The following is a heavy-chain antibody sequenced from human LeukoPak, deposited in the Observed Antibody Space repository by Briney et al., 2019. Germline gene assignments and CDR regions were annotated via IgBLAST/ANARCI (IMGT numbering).Heavy chain of an antibody. D-gene: IGHD2-2*01. V-gene: IGHV1-69*05. Sequence: SVKVSCKASGGTFSSYAISWVRQAPGQGLEWMGGIIPIFGTTNYAQNFQGRVTITTDESTSTAYMELSSLRSDDTAVYYCARGVSLYCSSTSCYFFDYWGQGTLVTVSS. CDR2: IIPIFGTT. J-gene: IGHJ4*02. CDR1: GGTFSSYA. CDR3: ARGVSLYCSSTSCYFFDY.